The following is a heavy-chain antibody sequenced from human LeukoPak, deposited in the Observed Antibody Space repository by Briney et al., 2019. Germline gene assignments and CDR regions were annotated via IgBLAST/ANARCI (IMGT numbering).Heavy chain of an antibody. CDR3: ASDEGNYFDY. CDR2: ISRNNTYI. Sequence: PRGSLRLSCAASGFTFSSYIMNWVRQAPGKGLEWVASISRNNTYIHYADSVKGRFTISRDNARNSLFLQMNSLTAENTAIYYCASDEGNYFDYWGQGTLVTVSS. V-gene: IGHV3-21*01. J-gene: IGHJ4*02. CDR1: GFTFSSYI.